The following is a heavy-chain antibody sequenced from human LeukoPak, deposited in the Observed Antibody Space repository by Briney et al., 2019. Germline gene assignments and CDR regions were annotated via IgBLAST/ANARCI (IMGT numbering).Heavy chain of an antibody. J-gene: IGHJ4*02. CDR2: VSYDGGAK. D-gene: IGHD6-6*01. CDR3: SRAGGDSSSFY. CDR1: GFTFSSYA. Sequence: PGKSLRLSCAASGFTFSSYAIYWVRQAPGKGLEWVAVVSYDGGAKYYADSVKGRFTISRDTSTDTVCLQMDRLRPEDTAMYYCSRAGGDSSSFYWGQGALVTVSS. V-gene: IGHV3-30*16.